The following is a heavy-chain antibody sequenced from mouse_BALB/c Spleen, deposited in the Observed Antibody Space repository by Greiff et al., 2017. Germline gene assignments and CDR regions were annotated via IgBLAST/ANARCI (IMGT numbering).Heavy chain of an antibody. D-gene: IGHD2-10*02. CDR2: IDPANGNT. V-gene: IGHV14-3*02. CDR1: GFNIKDTY. J-gene: IGHJ2*01. CDR3: ARSRYGNYFDY. Sequence: VQLKQSGAELVKPGASVKLSCTASGFNIKDTYMHWVKQRPEQGLEWIGRIDPANGNTKYDPKFQGKATITADTSSNTAYLQLSSLTSEDTAVYYCARSRYGNYFDYWGQGTTLTVSS.